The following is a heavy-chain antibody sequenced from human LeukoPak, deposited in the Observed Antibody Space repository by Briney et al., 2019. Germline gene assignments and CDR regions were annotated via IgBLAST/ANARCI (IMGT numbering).Heavy chain of an antibody. D-gene: IGHD3-22*01. Sequence: PSETLSLTCTVSGGSISSYYWGWIRQPPGKGLEWIGSIYYSGSTYYNPSLKSRVTISVDTSKNQFSLKLSSVTAADTAVYYCARHPLYYYDSSGPFDYWGQGTLVTVSS. CDR3: ARHPLYYYDSSGPFDY. V-gene: IGHV4-39*01. CDR2: IYYSGST. CDR1: GGSISSYY. J-gene: IGHJ4*02.